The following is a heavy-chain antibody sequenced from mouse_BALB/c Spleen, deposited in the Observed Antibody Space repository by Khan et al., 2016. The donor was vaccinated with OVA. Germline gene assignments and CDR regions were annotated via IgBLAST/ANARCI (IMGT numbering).Heavy chain of an antibody. CDR3: TRPSYYGNPWFTY. Sequence: EVELVESGGGLVKPGGSLKLSCEVSGFAFNSYDMSWVRQIPEKRLEWVATISSTGSYTYYPDSVKGRFTISRDTARNTLYLQMSSLRSEDTALYYCTRPSYYGNPWFTYWGQGTLVTVSA. J-gene: IGHJ3*01. CDR2: ISSTGSYT. D-gene: IGHD2-10*01. V-gene: IGHV5-9*02. CDR1: GFAFNSYD.